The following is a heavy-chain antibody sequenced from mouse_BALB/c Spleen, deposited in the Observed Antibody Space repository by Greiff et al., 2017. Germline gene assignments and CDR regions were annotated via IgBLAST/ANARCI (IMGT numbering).Heavy chain of an antibody. CDR1: GFNIKDTY. Sequence: VQLQQSGAELVKPGASVKLSCTASGFNIKDTYMHWVKQRPEQGLEWIGRIDPANGNTKYDPKFQGKATITADTSSNTAYLQLSSLTSEDTAVYYCARRRPYGSNYAMDYWGQGTSVTVSS. CDR2: IDPANGNT. V-gene: IGHV14-3*02. D-gene: IGHD1-1*01. J-gene: IGHJ4*01. CDR3: ARRRPYGSNYAMDY.